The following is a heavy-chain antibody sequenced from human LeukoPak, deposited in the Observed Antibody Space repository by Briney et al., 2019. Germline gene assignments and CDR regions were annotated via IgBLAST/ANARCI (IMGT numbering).Heavy chain of an antibody. CDR1: GYTFTSYD. CDR2: MNPNSGGT. Sequence: ASVKVSCKASGYTFTSYDINWVRQATGQGLEWMGWMNPNSGGTKYAQKFQGRVTMTRDTSISTAYMELSRLGSDDTAVYYCANWVRDSSGYRDYWGQGTLVTVSS. D-gene: IGHD3-22*01. J-gene: IGHJ4*02. V-gene: IGHV1-2*02. CDR3: ANWVRDSSGYRDY.